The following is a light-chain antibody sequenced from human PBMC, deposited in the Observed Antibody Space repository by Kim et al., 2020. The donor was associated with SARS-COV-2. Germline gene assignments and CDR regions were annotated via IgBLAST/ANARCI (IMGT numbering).Light chain of an antibody. V-gene: IGLV2-14*03. Sequence: PRQSITLSATGTSGVVGGYNYVSCYQHHRGNAPHLMIYDVSNRPAGFSNRFSGSTSGNTASLTISVLQAEDEDYYYCSSYTSSSVVFGGGTQLTVL. CDR3: SSYTSSSVV. CDR1: SGVVGGYNY. J-gene: IGLJ2*01. CDR2: DVS.